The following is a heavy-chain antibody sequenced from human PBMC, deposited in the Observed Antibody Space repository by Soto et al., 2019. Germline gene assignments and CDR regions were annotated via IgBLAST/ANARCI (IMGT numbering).Heavy chain of an antibody. J-gene: IGHJ4*02. Sequence: ETLSLTCTVSGGSISSSSYYWGWIRQPPGKGLEWIGSIYYSGSTYYNPSLKSRVTISVDTSKNQFSLKLSSVTAADTAVYYCARSLITTVPEADWGQGTLVTVS. CDR2: IYYSGST. CDR1: GGSISSSSYY. CDR3: ARSLITTVPEAD. D-gene: IGHD3-10*01. V-gene: IGHV4-39*01.